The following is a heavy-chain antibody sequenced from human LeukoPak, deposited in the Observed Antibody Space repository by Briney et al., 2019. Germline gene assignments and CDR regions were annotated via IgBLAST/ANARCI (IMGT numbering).Heavy chain of an antibody. D-gene: IGHD3-22*01. CDR2: ISGYNGNT. CDR1: GYTFTNYG. CDR3: ARDLRSSGYFFDY. V-gene: IGHV1-18*01. Sequence: ASVKVSCKASGYTFTNYGISWVRQAPGQGLEWMGWISGYNGNTIYAQNLQGRVTMTTDTSTSTAYMELRSLRSDDTAVYYCARDLRSSGYFFDYWGQGTLVTVSS. J-gene: IGHJ4*02.